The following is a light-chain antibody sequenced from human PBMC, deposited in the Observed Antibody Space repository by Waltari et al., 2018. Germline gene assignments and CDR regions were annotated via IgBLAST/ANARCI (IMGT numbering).Light chain of an antibody. CDR3: QQFHTWPLT. Sequence: EIVMTQSPETLSVSPGQRVTLSCRASQNIDASLAWHQQRPGQAPRVLISGASYRVTGIPDRFSGGGSGTEFTLTISSLQSEDVAIYYCQQFHTWPLTFGGGTKMEIK. CDR1: QNIDAS. V-gene: IGKV3-15*01. J-gene: IGKJ4*01. CDR2: GAS.